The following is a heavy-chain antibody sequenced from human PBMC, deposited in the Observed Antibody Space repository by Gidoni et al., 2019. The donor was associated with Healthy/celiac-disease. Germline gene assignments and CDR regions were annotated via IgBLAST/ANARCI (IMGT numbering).Heavy chain of an antibody. CDR2: IWYDGSNK. D-gene: IGHD6-19*01. V-gene: IGHV3-33*01. Sequence: QVQLVESGGGVVQPGRSLRLSCAASGFTFSSYCMHWVRQAPGKGLEWVAVIWYDGSNKYYADSVKGRFTISRDNSKNTLYLQMNSLRAEDTAVYYCARESSGGGDGMDVWGQGTTVTVSS. CDR1: GFTFSSYC. CDR3: ARESSGGGDGMDV. J-gene: IGHJ6*02.